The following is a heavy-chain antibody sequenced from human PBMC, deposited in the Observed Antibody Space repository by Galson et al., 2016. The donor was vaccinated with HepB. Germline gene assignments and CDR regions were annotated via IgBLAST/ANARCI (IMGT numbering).Heavy chain of an antibody. CDR2: IYYDGSNK. J-gene: IGHJ4*02. Sequence: SLRLSCAASGFSFSNSRMSWVRQAPGRGLQWVALIYYDGSNKYYEDSVKGRFTISRDNSKNTLYLYMNNLTAGDTAIYYCGKQEGFDYWGQGALVTVSP. CDR1: GFSFSNSR. V-gene: IGHV3-33*08. CDR3: GKQEGFDY.